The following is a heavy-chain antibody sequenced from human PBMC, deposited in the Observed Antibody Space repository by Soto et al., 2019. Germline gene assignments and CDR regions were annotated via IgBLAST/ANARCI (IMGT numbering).Heavy chain of an antibody. V-gene: IGHV2-5*02. J-gene: IGHJ5*02. D-gene: IGHD6-13*01. CDR1: GFSLSTSGVG. Sequence: QITLKESGPTLVKPTQTLTLTCTFSGFSLSTSGVGVGWIRQPPGKALEWLALIYWDDDKHYSPSLKSRLTITKDTSKNQGVLTMTNMDPVDTATYYCAHRSIAAVNTGTNWFDPWGQGTLVTVSS. CDR2: IYWDDDK. CDR3: AHRSIAAVNTGTNWFDP.